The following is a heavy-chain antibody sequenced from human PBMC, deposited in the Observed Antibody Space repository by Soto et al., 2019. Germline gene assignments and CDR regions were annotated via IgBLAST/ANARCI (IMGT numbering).Heavy chain of an antibody. CDR1: GYPFTELS. V-gene: IGHV1-24*01. Sequence: QVQLVQSGAEVTKPGASVKVSCKVSGYPFTELSMHWVRQAPGKGLEWLGGYNLEEGETMSAQKFQGRLTMTEDISTDTAYMELRSGRSEDTAMYYCATDITYGTGRADHWGQGTLVTVSS. CDR2: YNLEEGET. D-gene: IGHD3-10*01. J-gene: IGHJ4*02. CDR3: ATDITYGTGRADH.